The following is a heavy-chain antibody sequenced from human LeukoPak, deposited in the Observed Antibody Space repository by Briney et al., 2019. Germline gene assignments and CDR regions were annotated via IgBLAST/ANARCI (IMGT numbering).Heavy chain of an antibody. CDR2: IYYSGST. CDR1: GGSINNYY. J-gene: IGHJ3*02. CDR3: ARGVKGLRGAFDI. Sequence: SETLSLTCTVSGGSINNYYWSWIRQHPGKGLEWIGYIYYSGSTYSNPSLKSRLTMSVDISKNQFSLKLSSVTAADTAVYYCARGVKGLRGAFDIWGQGTMVTVSS. D-gene: IGHD3-10*01. V-gene: IGHV4-59*06.